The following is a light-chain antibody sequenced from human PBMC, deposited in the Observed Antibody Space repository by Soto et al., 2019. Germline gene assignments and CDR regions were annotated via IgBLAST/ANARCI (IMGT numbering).Light chain of an antibody. Sequence: QSALTQPVSVSASPGQSITISCTGTSSDIGAYNSVSWYQQHPGKAPQLMIYDVSYRPSGISSRFSGSKSGNTASLTISGLQADDDADYYCASYTSANIRVFGGGTKLTVL. J-gene: IGLJ2*01. CDR1: SSDIGAYNS. CDR2: DVS. V-gene: IGLV2-14*03. CDR3: ASYTSANIRV.